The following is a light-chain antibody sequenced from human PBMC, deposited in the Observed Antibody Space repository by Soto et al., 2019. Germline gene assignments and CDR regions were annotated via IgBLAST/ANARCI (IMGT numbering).Light chain of an antibody. CDR2: GAS. Sequence: EIVMTQSPATLSMSPGGRATLSCRASQTVLTNLAWYQQKPGQAPRLLIYGASTRATGVPARFSGSGSGTEFTLTISSLQSEDVAVYYCQQYNNWPITFGQGTRLEIK. CDR1: QTVLTN. V-gene: IGKV3-15*01. J-gene: IGKJ5*01. CDR3: QQYNNWPIT.